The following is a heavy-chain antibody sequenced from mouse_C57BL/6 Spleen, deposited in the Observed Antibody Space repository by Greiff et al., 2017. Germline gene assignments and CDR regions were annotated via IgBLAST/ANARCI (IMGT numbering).Heavy chain of an antibody. J-gene: IGHJ2*01. Sequence: EVKLMESGPGLVKPSQSLSLTCSVTGYSITSGYYWNWIRQFPGNKLEWMGYISYDGSNNYNPSLKNRISITRDTSKNQFFLKLNSVTTEDTATYYCASEDYGHDYWGQGTTLTVSS. CDR1: GYSITSGYY. CDR3: ASEDYGHDY. CDR2: ISYDGSN. V-gene: IGHV3-6*01. D-gene: IGHD1-1*02.